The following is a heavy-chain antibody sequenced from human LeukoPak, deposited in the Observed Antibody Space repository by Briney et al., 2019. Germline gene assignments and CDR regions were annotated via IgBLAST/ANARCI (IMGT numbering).Heavy chain of an antibody. D-gene: IGHD1-7*01. CDR3: ARHRATTHYYGMDV. CDR2: ISAYNGNT. Sequence: ASVKVSCKASGYTFTSYGISWVRQAPGQGLEWMGWISAYNGNTNYAQKLQGRVTMTTDTSTSTAYMELRSLRSDDTAVYYCARHRATTHYYGMDVWGQGTTVTVSS. CDR1: GYTFTSYG. V-gene: IGHV1-18*01. J-gene: IGHJ6*02.